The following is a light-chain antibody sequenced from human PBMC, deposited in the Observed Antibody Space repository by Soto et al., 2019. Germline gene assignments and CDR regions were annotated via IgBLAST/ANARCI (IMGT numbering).Light chain of an antibody. Sequence: QSALTQPASVSGSPGQSITIFCTGTSSDVGGYDYVSWYQQHPGKVPKLMIYDVSSRPSGVSNRFSGSKSGNTASLTISGLQAEDEADYYCSSYASSSTLVFGGGTKLTVL. CDR3: SSYASSSTLV. V-gene: IGLV2-14*01. CDR1: SSDVGGYDY. J-gene: IGLJ2*01. CDR2: DVS.